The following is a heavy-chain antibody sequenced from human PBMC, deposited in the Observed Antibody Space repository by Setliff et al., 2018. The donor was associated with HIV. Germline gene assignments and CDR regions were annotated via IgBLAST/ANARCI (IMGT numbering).Heavy chain of an antibody. CDR3: ARDHPGIAY. Sequence: GASVKVSCKASEYSFTDYFVHWVRQAPGQGLEWMGIINPRGDITAYAQIFQGRVTLTRDTSMNTVYMELSSLRSEDTAVYYCARDHPGIAYWGQGTMVTVSS. CDR1: EYSFTDYF. J-gene: IGHJ4*02. CDR2: INPRGDIT. V-gene: IGHV1-46*01.